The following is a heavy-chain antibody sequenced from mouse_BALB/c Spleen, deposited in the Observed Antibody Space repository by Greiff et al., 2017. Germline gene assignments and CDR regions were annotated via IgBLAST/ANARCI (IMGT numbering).Heavy chain of an antibody. CDR2: ISTYYGDA. D-gene: IGHD1-1*01. CDR1: GYTFTDYA. V-gene: IGHV1S137*01. Sequence: QVQLKQSGAELVRPGVSVKISCKGSGYTFTDYAMHWVKQSHAKSLEWIGVISTYYGDASYNQKFKGKATMTVDKSSSTAYMELARLTSEDSAIYYCARGTTVVAPYAMDYWGQGTSVTVSS. CDR3: ARGTTVVAPYAMDY. J-gene: IGHJ4*01.